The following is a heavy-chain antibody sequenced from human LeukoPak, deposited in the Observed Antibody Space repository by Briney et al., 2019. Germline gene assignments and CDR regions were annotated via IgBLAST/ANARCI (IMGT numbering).Heavy chain of an antibody. Sequence: PSETLSLTCTVSGGSFSSYYWGWIRQPPGKGLEWIGNIYYRGSTYYNPSLKSRVTISVDTSKNQFSLKLTSVTAADTAVYYCARIYYYYYYMDVWGKGTTVTVSS. CDR3: ARIYYYYYYMDV. V-gene: IGHV4-39*07. J-gene: IGHJ6*03. CDR1: GGSFSSYY. CDR2: IYYRGST.